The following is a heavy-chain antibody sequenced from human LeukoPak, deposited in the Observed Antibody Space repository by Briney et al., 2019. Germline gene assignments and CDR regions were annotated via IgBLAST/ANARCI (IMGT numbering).Heavy chain of an antibody. CDR1: GFTVSSKY. J-gene: IGHJ3*02. Sequence: GGSLRLSCAASGFTVSSKYMSWVRQAPGKGLEWVSAISGSGGSTYYADSVKGRFTISRGNSKNTLYLQMNSLRAEDTAVYYCAKDKVGAIDAFDIWGQGTMVTVSS. CDR3: AKDKVGAIDAFDI. CDR2: ISGSGGST. D-gene: IGHD1-26*01. V-gene: IGHV3-23*01.